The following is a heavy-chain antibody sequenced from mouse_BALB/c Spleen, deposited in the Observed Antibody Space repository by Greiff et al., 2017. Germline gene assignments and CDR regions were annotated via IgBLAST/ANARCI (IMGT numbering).Heavy chain of an antibody. CDR1: GFTFSSYW. CDR2: IRLKSDNYAT. V-gene: IGHV6-6*02. D-gene: IGHD1-2*01. CDR3: TGGYAY. Sequence: EVKLQESGGGLVQPGGSMKLSCVASGFTFSSYWMSWVRQSPEKGLEWVAEIRLKSDNYATHYAESVKGKFTISRDDSKSRLYLQMNSLRAEDTGIYYCTGGYAYWGQGTLVTVSA. J-gene: IGHJ3*01.